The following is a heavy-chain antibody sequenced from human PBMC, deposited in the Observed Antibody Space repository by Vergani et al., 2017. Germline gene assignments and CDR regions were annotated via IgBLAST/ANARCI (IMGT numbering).Heavy chain of an antibody. CDR1: GGSISRYY. D-gene: IGHD1-1*01. CDR2: IYYSGST. Sequence: QVQLQESGPGLVKPSETLSLTCTVSGGSISRYYWSWIRQPPGKGLECIGYIYYSGSTNYKPSLKSRVTISVDTSKNQFSLKLSSVTAADTAVYYCARDGRLERGGGXFDYWGQGTLVTVSS. V-gene: IGHV4-59*01. CDR3: ARDGRLERGGGXFDY. J-gene: IGHJ4*02.